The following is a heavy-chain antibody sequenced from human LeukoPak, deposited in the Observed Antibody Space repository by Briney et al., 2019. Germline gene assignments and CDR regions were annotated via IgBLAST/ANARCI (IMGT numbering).Heavy chain of an antibody. V-gene: IGHV4-4*07. CDR3: ARGLQAAAGIDY. J-gene: IGHJ4*02. D-gene: IGHD6-13*01. Sequence: SETLSLTCTVSGGSISSYYWGWIRQPAGKGLEWIGRIYTSGSTNYNPSLKSRVTMSVDTSKNQFSLNLSSVTAADTAVYYCARGLQAAAGIDYWGQGTLVTVSS. CDR2: IYTSGST. CDR1: GGSISSYY.